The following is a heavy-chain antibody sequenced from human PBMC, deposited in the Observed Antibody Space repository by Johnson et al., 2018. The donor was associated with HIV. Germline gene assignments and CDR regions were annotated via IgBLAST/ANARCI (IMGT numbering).Heavy chain of an antibody. CDR3: AKAMWYSGSIDAFDI. J-gene: IGHJ3*02. V-gene: IGHV3-74*03. CDR1: GFAFRTYW. D-gene: IGHD1-26*01. CDR2: IYNDGSRT. Sequence: VQLVESGGGLVQPGGSLRLSCAASGFAFRTYWMVWVRQVPGKRPVWVARIYNDGSRTTYADSVRGRFTISRDNAKNSLYLQMNSLRAEDTALYYCAKAMWYSGSIDAFDIWGQGTMVTVSS.